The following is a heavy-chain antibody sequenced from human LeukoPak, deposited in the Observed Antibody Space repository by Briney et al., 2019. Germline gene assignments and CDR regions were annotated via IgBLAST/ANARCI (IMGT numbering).Heavy chain of an antibody. J-gene: IGHJ4*02. CDR3: ATARNFRFEY. CDR1: GLTFRTTW. CDR2: MNGEGATI. D-gene: IGHD1-7*01. V-gene: IGHV3-74*01. Sequence: GGSLRLSCATSGLTFRTTWMHWVRQAPGKGLMWVSRMNGEGATIDYADSVKGRFTVSRDYAKNTLFLQMNNLRTEDTALYFCATARNFRFEYWGQGSLVIVSA.